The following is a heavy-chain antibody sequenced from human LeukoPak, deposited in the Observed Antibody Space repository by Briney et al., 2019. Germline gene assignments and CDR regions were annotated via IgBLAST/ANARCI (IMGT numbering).Heavy chain of an antibody. Sequence: GGSLSLSCAASGFIFSSYWMHWVRQAPGKGLVWVSRIVSDGSSATYADSVRGRFTVSRDNAKSTLFLQMNSLTPEDTAVYYCVRDIATTPVYWGKGALVTVSS. D-gene: IGHD2-15*01. CDR1: GFIFSSYW. CDR2: IVSDGSSA. V-gene: IGHV3-74*01. CDR3: VRDIATTPVY. J-gene: IGHJ4*02.